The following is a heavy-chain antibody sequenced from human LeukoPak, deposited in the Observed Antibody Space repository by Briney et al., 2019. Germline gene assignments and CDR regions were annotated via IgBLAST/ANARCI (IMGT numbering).Heavy chain of an antibody. V-gene: IGHV1-69*04. Sequence: SVKVSCEPSLGTLSGYVISWVRQAPGQGVEWMGRIIPILGIANYAQKFQSRVTIPANKSTSTAYMELRRLRSEDTAVYYCARDPGRYLDYWGQGTLVTVSS. J-gene: IGHJ4*02. CDR1: LGTLSGYV. CDR3: ARDPGRYLDY. CDR2: IIPILGIA.